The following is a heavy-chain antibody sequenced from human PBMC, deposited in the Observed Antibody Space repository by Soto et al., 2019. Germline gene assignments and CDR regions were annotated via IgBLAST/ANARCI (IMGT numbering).Heavy chain of an antibody. Sequence: SETLSLTCAVYGGSFSGYYWSWIRQPPGKGLEWIGEINHSGSTNYNPSLKSRVTISVDTSKNQFSLKLSSVTAADTAVYYCARGVPRAVAGYYYFDYWGQGTLVTVSS. D-gene: IGHD6-19*01. CDR1: GGSFSGYY. V-gene: IGHV4-34*01. CDR2: INHSGST. J-gene: IGHJ4*02. CDR3: ARGVPRAVAGYYYFDY.